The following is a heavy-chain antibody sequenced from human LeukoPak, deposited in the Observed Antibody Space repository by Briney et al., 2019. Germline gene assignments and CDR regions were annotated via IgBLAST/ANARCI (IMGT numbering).Heavy chain of an antibody. CDR3: ARVAYYASGSYYNGCFDI. D-gene: IGHD3-10*01. CDR2: INTGNGNT. CDR1: GYTVNRYA. J-gene: IGHJ4*02. Sequence: GSSVKVSCKASGYTVNRYAMHWVRQAPGQRLGWMGWINTGNGNTKSSQKFQGRVTIIRDTFASTAYMELNNLGSEDTAIYYCARVAYYASGSYYNGCFDIWGQGTLVTVSS. V-gene: IGHV1-3*04.